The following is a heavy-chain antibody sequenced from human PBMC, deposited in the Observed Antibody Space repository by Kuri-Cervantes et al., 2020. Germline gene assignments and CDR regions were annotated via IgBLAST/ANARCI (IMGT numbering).Heavy chain of an antibody. D-gene: IGHD1-1*01. CDR1: GFTFSSYG. V-gene: IGHV3-30*03. Sequence: GESLKISCAASGFTFSSYGMHWVRQAPGKGLEWVAVISYDGSNKYYADSVKGRFTISRDNSKNTLYLQMNSLETEDTAVYYCTTAPPGYGKYYYYYGMDVWGQGTTVTVSS. CDR2: ISYDGSNK. CDR3: TTAPPGYGKYYYYYGMDV. J-gene: IGHJ6*02.